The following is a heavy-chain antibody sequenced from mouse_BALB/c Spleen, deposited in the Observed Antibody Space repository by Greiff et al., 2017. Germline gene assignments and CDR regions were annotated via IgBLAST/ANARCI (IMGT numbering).Heavy chain of an antibody. V-gene: IGHV1-55*01. CDR2: IYPGSGST. CDR1: GYNFTSYW. Sequence: QVQLQQPGAELVKPGTSVKLSCKASGYNFTSYWINWVKLRPGQGLEWIGDIYPGSGSTNYNEKFKSKATLTVDTSSSTAYMQLSSLASEDSALYYCAREDRYAMDYWGQGTSVTVSS. J-gene: IGHJ4*01. CDR3: AREDRYAMDY.